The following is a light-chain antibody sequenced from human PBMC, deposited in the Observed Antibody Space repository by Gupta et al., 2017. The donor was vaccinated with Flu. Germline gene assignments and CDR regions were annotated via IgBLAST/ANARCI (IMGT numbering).Light chain of an antibody. CDR3: NSRDSSGNHLWV. CDR2: GEN. CDR1: SLRSYY. Sequence: SSELTQDPAVSVTLGQTVRITCQGDSLRSYYASWYQQTPGQAPVLVIYGENKRPSGIPDRFSGSRSGNTASLTITGAQAEDEADYYCNSRDSSGNHLWVFGGGTKLNV. J-gene: IGLJ3*02. V-gene: IGLV3-19*01.